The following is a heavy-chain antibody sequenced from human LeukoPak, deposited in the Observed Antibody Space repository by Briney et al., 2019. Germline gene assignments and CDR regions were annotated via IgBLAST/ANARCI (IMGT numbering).Heavy chain of an antibody. V-gene: IGHV4-59*08. D-gene: IGHD6-19*01. Sequence: SETLSLTCAVCGGSFSGYYWNWIRQPPGKGLEWIGYIYYSGSTNYNPSLKSRVTISVDTSKNQFSLKLSSVTAADTAVYYCARHAGYSSGWRRFDYWGQGTLVTVSS. CDR3: ARHAGYSSGWRRFDY. J-gene: IGHJ4*02. CDR2: IYYSGST. CDR1: GGSFSGYY.